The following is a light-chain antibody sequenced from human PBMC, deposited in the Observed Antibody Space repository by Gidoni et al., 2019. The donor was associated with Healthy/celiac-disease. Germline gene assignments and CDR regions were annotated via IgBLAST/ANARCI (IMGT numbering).Light chain of an antibody. V-gene: IGKV1-9*01. CDR3: QQLNSYF. Sequence: IRLTQSPSFLSASVGDRVTITCRASQGISSYLAWYQQKPGKAPKLLIYAASTLQSGVPSRFSGSGSGTEFTLTISSLQPEDFATYYCQQLNSYFFGPGTKVDIK. CDR1: QGISSY. CDR2: AAS. J-gene: IGKJ3*01.